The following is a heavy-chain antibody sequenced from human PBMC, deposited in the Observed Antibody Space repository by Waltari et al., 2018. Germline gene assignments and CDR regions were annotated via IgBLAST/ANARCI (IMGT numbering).Heavy chain of an antibody. J-gene: IGHJ4*02. Sequence: QVQLQESGPGLVKPSETLSLTCTVSGGSISSSSYYWGWIRQPPGKGLEWIGSIYYSGSTYYNPSLKSRVTISVDTSKNQFSLKLSSVTAADTAVYYCASSWIQLWPKPFDYWGQGTLVTVSS. V-gene: IGHV4-39*01. CDR1: GGSISSSSYY. CDR3: ASSWIQLWPKPFDY. CDR2: IYYSGST. D-gene: IGHD5-18*01.